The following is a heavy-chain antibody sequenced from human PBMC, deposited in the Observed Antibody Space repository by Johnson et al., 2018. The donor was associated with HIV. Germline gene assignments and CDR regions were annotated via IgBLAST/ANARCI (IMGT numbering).Heavy chain of an antibody. CDR3: VKGFRRYLKFGGGLLDAFDL. V-gene: IGHV3-30*02. CDR2: IRYDGSNK. Sequence: QVQLVESGGGFVKPGGSLRLSCTASGFSFSDYYMSWIRQAPGTGLEWVAFIRYDGSNKYYADSVKGRVTISRDTAKNSLYLQMNSLRPEDTAFYHCVKGFRRYLKFGGGLLDAFDLWGQGTMVTVSS. J-gene: IGHJ3*01. D-gene: IGHD3-9*01. CDR1: GFSFSDYY.